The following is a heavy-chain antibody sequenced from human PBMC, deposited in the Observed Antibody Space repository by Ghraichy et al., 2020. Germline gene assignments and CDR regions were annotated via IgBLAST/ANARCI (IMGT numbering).Heavy chain of an antibody. V-gene: IGHV3-30*03. D-gene: IGHD6-19*01. CDR2: ISSDGTNT. CDR1: GFTFSSYG. CDR3: ARLIGPHPVAGTGYLQH. Sequence: GGSPRLSCAASGFTFSSYGMHWVRQAPGKGLEWVAVISSDGTNTYYGDSVKGRFTISRDNSKNTLFLQMNSLRAEDTAVYYCARLIGPHPVAGTGYLQHWGQGTLVTVFS. J-gene: IGHJ1*01.